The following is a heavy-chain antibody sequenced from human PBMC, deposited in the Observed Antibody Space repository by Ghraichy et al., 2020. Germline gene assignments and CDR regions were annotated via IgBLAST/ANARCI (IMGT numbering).Heavy chain of an antibody. CDR3: ASITRAGAFDF. J-gene: IGHJ5*01. V-gene: IGHV4-34*08. D-gene: IGHD4/OR15-4a*01. CDR1: GATLSEYY. CDR2: IDHRGGT. Sequence: LNISCDVSGATLSEYYFTWIRQPPGKALEWIGEIDHRGGTDYNPSLQSRVSISVDTSQNQLSLKLRSVTAADTSVYYCASITRAGAFDFWGHGSLVTVSS.